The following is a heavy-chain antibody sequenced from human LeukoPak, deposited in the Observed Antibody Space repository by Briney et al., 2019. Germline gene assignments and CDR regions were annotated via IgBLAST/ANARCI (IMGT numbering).Heavy chain of an antibody. CDR3: ARDAGNNGILTGYFRLFDC. CDR2: ISSSSSTI. Sequence: GGSLRLSCAASGFTFSSYSMNWVRQAPGKGLEWVSYISSSSSTIYYADSVKGRFTISRDNAKNSLYLQMNSLRAEDTAVYYCARDAGNNGILTGYFRLFDCWGQGTLVTVSS. CDR1: GFTFSSYS. J-gene: IGHJ4*02. V-gene: IGHV3-48*04. D-gene: IGHD3-9*01.